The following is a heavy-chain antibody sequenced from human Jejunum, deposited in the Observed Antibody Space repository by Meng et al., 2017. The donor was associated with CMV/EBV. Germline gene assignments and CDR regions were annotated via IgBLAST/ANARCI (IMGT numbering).Heavy chain of an antibody. Sequence: APGQGLEWMGWINPNSGGTTYAQKFQGRVTMTRDTSISTAYMELSRLRSDDTAVYYCARVMPFRGDIVVVPAARPNYYYYYGMDVWGQGTTVTVSS. CDR3: ARVMPFRGDIVVVPAARPNYYYYYGMDV. D-gene: IGHD2-2*01. V-gene: IGHV1-2*02. CDR2: INPNSGGT. J-gene: IGHJ6*02.